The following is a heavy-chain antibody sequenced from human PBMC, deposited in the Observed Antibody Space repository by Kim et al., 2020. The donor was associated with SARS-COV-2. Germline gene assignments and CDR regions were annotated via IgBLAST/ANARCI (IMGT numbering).Heavy chain of an antibody. Sequence: ASVKVSCKAPGHTSTNYYMHWVRQAPGQGLEWIGAINPNAGSTHYAQKFQGRVTMTRDTSTSTVYMELSSLRSEDTAVYYCVREDSGSWKNFEDWGQGTLVTVSS. CDR3: VREDSGSWKNFED. J-gene: IGHJ4*02. D-gene: IGHD1-26*01. CDR2: INPNAGST. V-gene: IGHV1-46*01. CDR1: GHTSTNYY.